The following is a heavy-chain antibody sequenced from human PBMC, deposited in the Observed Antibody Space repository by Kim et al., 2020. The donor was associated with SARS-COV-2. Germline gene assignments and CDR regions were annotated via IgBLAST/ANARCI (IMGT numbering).Heavy chain of an antibody. V-gene: IGHV3-33*01. CDR2: IWYDEKSE. CDR3: ARALYYSTADAFDI. J-gene: IGHJ3*02. Sequence: GGSLRLSCAASGFTFSTYGMHWVRQAPGKGLEWVAVIWYDEKSEYYADSVKGRFTISRDNSKGTVYLQMNSLRAKDTAVYYCARALYYSTADAFDIWGQG. CDR1: GFTFSTYG. D-gene: IGHD2-2*01.